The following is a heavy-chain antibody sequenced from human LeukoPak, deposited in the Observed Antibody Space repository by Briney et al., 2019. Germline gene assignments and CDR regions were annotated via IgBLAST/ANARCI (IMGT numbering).Heavy chain of an antibody. CDR3: ARDCSSTSCYWVFDY. D-gene: IGHD2-2*01. CDR1: GFTFSSYN. J-gene: IGHJ4*02. Sequence: GGSLRLSCAASGFTFSSYNMNWVRQAPGKGLEWVSDISSSSSTIYYADSVKGRFTISRDNAKNSLYLQMNSLRAEDTAVYYCARDCSSTSCYWVFDYWGQGTLATVSS. V-gene: IGHV3-48*01. CDR2: ISSSSSTI.